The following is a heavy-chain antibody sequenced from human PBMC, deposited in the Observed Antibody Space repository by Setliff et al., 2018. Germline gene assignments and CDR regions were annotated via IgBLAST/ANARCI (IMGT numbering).Heavy chain of an antibody. J-gene: IGHJ4*02. CDR2: IGAYTGNT. Sequence: GASVKVSCKASGYTLINYGISWVRQAPGQGLEWMGWIGAYTGNTNYAQKFQGRVTMTTDTSTSTAYMELRSLRSDDSAVYYCARINFYVSSGHYYAPDYWGQGTLVTVSS. V-gene: IGHV1-18*01. CDR1: GYTLINYG. D-gene: IGHD3-22*01. CDR3: ARINFYVSSGHYYAPDY.